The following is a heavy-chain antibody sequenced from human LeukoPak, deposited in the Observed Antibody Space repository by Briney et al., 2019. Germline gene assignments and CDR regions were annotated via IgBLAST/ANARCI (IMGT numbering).Heavy chain of an antibody. V-gene: IGHV4-4*08. Sequence: SGTLSLTCSLSGDALSTYYWNWVRQTPGKGLEWIGHVTYETTAYNPSLKGRVTISLDTSKNEFSLQLRSVTAADTAVYFCARDQRHSYGKYFDPWSQGILVSVSS. CDR2: VTYETT. J-gene: IGHJ4*02. CDR3: ARDQRHSYGKYFDP. CDR1: GDALSTYY. D-gene: IGHD5-18*01.